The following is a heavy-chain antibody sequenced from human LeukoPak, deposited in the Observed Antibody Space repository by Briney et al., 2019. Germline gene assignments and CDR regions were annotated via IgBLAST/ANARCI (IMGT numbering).Heavy chain of an antibody. CDR1: GVTFSSYW. D-gene: IGHD4-17*01. CDR3: ARLRDDTVTPNYFDY. J-gene: IGHJ4*02. Sequence: GGSLRLSCAASGVTFSSYWMSWVRQAPGKGLEWVANIKQDGSEKYYVDSVKGRFTISRDNAKNSLYLQMNSLRAEDTAVYYCARLRDDTVTPNYFDYWGQGTLVTVSS. V-gene: IGHV3-7*03. CDR2: IKQDGSEK.